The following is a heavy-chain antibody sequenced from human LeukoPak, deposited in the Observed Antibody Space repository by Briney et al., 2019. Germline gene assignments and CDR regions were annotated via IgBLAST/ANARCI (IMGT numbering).Heavy chain of an antibody. CDR1: GFTFSSYA. CDR3: ASSPPSGTTWYFDL. Sequence: GGSLRLSCAASGFTFSSYAMHWVRQAPGKGLEYVSAISSNGGSTYHANSVKGRFTISRDNSKNTLYLQMGSLRAEDMAVYYCASSPPSGTTWYFDLWGRGTLVTVSS. V-gene: IGHV3-64*01. D-gene: IGHD1/OR15-1a*01. J-gene: IGHJ2*01. CDR2: ISSNGGST.